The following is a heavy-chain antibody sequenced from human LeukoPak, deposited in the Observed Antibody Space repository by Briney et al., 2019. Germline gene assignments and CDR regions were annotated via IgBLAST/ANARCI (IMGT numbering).Heavy chain of an antibody. V-gene: IGHV2-26*01. CDR3: ARILGYYDILTGYQYNWFDP. CDR1: GFSLSNARMG. D-gene: IGHD3-9*01. J-gene: IGHJ5*02. CDR2: IFSNDEK. Sequence: ESGPTLVNPTETLTLTCTVSGFSLSNARMGVSWIRQPPGKALEWLPHIFSNDEKSYSTSLKSRLTISKDTSKSQVVLTMTNMDPVDTATYYCARILGYYDILTGYQYNWFDPWGQGTLVTVSS.